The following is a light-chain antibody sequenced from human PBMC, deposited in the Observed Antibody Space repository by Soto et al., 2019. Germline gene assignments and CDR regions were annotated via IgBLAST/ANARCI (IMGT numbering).Light chain of an antibody. V-gene: IGKV1-5*03. Sequence: DIQMTQSPSTLSASVGDRVTITCRASQSISSWLAWYQQKPGKAPKLLIYKAYSLESGVPSRFSGSGSGTEFTLTISSLQPDDFATYYCQKYNSYPYTFGQGTKLEIK. J-gene: IGKJ2*01. CDR3: QKYNSYPYT. CDR1: QSISSW. CDR2: KAY.